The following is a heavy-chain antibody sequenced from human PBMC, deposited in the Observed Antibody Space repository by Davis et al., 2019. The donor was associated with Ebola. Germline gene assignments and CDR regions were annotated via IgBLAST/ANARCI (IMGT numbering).Heavy chain of an antibody. J-gene: IGHJ4*02. CDR2: ISSGSTYR. Sequence: PGGSLRLSCTASEFITTYDMSWVRQPPGKGLEWFLSISSGSTYRYYGDSVKGRFAVSRDNAKKSLYLQMDRLRAGDTAVYYCASRSCTSGLCPYEKWGKGTLVTVSS. D-gene: IGHD2-8*01. V-gene: IGHV3-21*01. CDR3: ASRSCTSGLCPYEK. CDR1: EFITTYD.